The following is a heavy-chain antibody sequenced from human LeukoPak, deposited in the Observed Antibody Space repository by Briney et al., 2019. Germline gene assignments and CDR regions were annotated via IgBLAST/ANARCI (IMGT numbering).Heavy chain of an antibody. Sequence: GGSLRLSCAASGFTFSGSAMHWVRQASGKGLEWVGRIRSKANSYATAYAASVKGRFTISRDDSKNTAYLQMNSLKTEDTAVYYCTRVADWPRGYSYADYWGQGTLVTVSS. CDR1: GFTFSGSA. V-gene: IGHV3-73*01. CDR2: IRSKANSYAT. D-gene: IGHD5-18*01. J-gene: IGHJ4*02. CDR3: TRVADWPRGYSYADY.